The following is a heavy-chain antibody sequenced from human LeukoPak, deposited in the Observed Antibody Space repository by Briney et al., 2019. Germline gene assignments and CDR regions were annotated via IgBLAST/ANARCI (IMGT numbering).Heavy chain of an antibody. Sequence: GGSLRLSCAASGFTFSSYWMSWVRQAPGKGLEWVANIKQDGSEKYYVDSVKGRFTISRDNAKNSLYLQMNSLRAEDTAVYYCAREVLNYYDSSGYYFAEYFQHWGQGTLVTVSS. J-gene: IGHJ1*01. CDR3: AREVLNYYDSSGYYFAEYFQH. CDR2: IKQDGSEK. V-gene: IGHV3-7*01. D-gene: IGHD3-22*01. CDR1: GFTFSSYW.